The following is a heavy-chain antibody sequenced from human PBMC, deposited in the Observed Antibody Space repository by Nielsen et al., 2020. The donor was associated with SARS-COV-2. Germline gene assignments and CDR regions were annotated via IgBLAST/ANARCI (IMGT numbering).Heavy chain of an antibody. Sequence: GGSLRLSCAASGFTFSNNWMSWVRQAPGKGLEWVANINHDGSEKYYVDSVKDRFIISRDNAKNSLYLQMNSLRVEDTAVYYCARRPYWFFDLWGRGTLVTVSS. V-gene: IGHV3-7*03. D-gene: IGHD6-6*01. CDR2: INHDGSEK. CDR3: ARRPYWFFDL. J-gene: IGHJ2*01. CDR1: GFTFSNNW.